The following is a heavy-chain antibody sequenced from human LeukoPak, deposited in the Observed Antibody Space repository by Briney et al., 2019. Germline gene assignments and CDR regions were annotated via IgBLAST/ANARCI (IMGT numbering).Heavy chain of an antibody. V-gene: IGHV3-23*01. Sequence: GGSLRLSCAASGFTFRSYAMSWVRQAPGKGLEWVSSIIANGDSTYYADSVKGRFTISRDNSKNTVYLQMNSLRDEDTAVYYCAKGAGGSYGLYYFDYWGQGTLVTVSS. J-gene: IGHJ4*02. D-gene: IGHD5-24*01. CDR2: IIANGDST. CDR3: AKGAGGSYGLYYFDY. CDR1: GFTFRSYA.